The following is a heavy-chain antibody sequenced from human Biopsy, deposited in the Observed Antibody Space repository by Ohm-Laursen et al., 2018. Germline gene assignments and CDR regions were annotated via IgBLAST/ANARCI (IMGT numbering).Heavy chain of an antibody. CDR3: ARDYDTSGYYYVS. Sequence: SDTLSLTWPVSGGSISNNNYYWGWIRQPPGKGLEWIGSIFYRGSTHYKPSLKSRVNISVDTSKNQFSLKLNSVTAADTAVYYCARDYDTSGYYYVSWGQGTPVTVSS. J-gene: IGHJ5*02. CDR2: IFYRGST. CDR1: GGSISNNNYY. D-gene: IGHD3-22*01. V-gene: IGHV4-39*01.